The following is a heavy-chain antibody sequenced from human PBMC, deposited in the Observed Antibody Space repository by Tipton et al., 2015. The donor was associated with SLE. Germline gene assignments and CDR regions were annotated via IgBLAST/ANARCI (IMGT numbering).Heavy chain of an antibody. CDR2: ISTYTGNT. Sequence: QVQLVQSGAEVKKPGASVKVSCKASGYTFTTYGISWVRQAPGQGLEWMGWISTYTGNTNYAQKFQGRVTMTTDTSTSTVYMELRSLRSDDTAVYYCASGTYFFDYWGQGTLVTVSS. J-gene: IGHJ4*02. CDR3: ASGTYFFDY. V-gene: IGHV1-18*04. D-gene: IGHD1-26*01. CDR1: GYTFTTYG.